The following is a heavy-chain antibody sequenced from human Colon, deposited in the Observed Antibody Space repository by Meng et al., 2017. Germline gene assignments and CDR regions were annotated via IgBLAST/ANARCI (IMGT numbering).Heavy chain of an antibody. CDR3: VCFGGFSGFDP. V-gene: IGHV3-74*01. CDR1: GFSIRNHY. Sequence: VQLVEPGGGLVEVGGSLRLSCAASGFSIRNHYMHWVRQAPGKGLEWVSRINSDGGGGTYADFVKGRFTIYRDNAKNTLYLQMNSLTAEDTAVYYCVCFGGFSGFDPWGQGILVTVSS. CDR2: INSDGGGG. J-gene: IGHJ5*02. D-gene: IGHD3-10*01.